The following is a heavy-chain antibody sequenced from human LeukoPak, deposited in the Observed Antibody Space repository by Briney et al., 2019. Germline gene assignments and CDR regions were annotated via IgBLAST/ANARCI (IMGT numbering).Heavy chain of an antibody. CDR1: GYTFTGYY. D-gene: IGHD3-10*01. CDR3: ARFGDSHADS. V-gene: IGHV1-2*02. J-gene: IGHJ4*02. CDR2: INPNSGDT. Sequence: ASVKVSCKASGYTFTGYYLHWVRQAPGQGLVWMGWINPNSGDTNYAQKFQGRVTMTSDTSISTACMELSRLRSDDTAVYYCARFGDSHADSWGQGTLVTVSS.